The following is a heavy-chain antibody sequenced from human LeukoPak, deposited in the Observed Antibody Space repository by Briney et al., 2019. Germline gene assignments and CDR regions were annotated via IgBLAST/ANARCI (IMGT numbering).Heavy chain of an antibody. J-gene: IGHJ4*02. CDR2: IYYSGST. CDR3: ARHSSGYLSYFDY. CDR1: GGSISSYH. Sequence: PSGTLSLTCAVSGGSISSYHWSWIRQPPGKGLEWIGYIYYSGSTNYNPSLKSRVTISLDTSKNQFSLKVSSVTAADTAVYYCARHSSGYLSYFDYWGQGTLVPVSS. D-gene: IGHD3-22*01. V-gene: IGHV4-59*08.